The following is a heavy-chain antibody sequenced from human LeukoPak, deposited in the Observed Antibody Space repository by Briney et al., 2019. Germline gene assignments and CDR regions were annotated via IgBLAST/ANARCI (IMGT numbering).Heavy chain of an antibody. Sequence: PGGSLRLSCSASGFTFSAYFMHRVRQAPGKGLEYVSSISSNEYDTYYADSVKGRFTISRDNSKNTLFLQMSSPRAEDTAVYYCVKDLNGTWSFDHWGQGTLVTVSS. CDR1: GFTFSAYF. D-gene: IGHD2-8*01. V-gene: IGHV3-64D*06. CDR3: VKDLNGTWSFDH. CDR2: ISSNEYDT. J-gene: IGHJ4*02.